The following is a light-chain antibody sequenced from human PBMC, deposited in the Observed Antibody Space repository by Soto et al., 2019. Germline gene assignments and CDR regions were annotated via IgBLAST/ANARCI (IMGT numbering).Light chain of an antibody. V-gene: IGKV3-20*01. CDR2: GAS. CDR3: HQYGSSPWT. J-gene: IGKJ1*01. CDR1: QSVSSNY. Sequence: EIVLTQSPGTLSLSPGERATLSCRASQSVSSNYLAWYQQKPGQAPRLLIYGASRRATGIPDRFSGSGSGTDFPLTISRLEPEHFAVYYCHQYGSSPWTFGQGTKVEIK.